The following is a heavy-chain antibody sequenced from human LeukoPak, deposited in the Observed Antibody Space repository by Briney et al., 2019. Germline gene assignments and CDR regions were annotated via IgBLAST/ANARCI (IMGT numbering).Heavy chain of an antibody. J-gene: IGHJ4*02. CDR3: ARERGSSSDNYFDY. Sequence: GGSLRLSCAASGFTVSSKYMSWVRLAPGKGLEWVSVIHSGGDTYYADSVKGRFTISRDNSKNSLYLQLNSLRAEDTAVYYCARERGSSSDNYFDYWGQGTLLTVSS. V-gene: IGHV3-53*01. D-gene: IGHD6-6*01. CDR2: IHSGGDT. CDR1: GFTVSSKY.